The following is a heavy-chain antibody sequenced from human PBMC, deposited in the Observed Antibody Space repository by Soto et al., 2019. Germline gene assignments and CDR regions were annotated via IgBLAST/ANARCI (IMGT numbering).Heavy chain of an antibody. Sequence: PGESLKISCKGSGYSFAGYWITWVRQKPGKGLEWMGRIDPSDSQTYCSPSFRGHVTISVTKSITTVFLQWSSLRASDTAMYYCATPGGFGMDVWGQGTTVTVSS. V-gene: IGHV5-10-1*01. J-gene: IGHJ6*02. CDR3: ATPGGFGMDV. D-gene: IGHD5-12*01. CDR2: IDPSDSQT. CDR1: GYSFAGYW.